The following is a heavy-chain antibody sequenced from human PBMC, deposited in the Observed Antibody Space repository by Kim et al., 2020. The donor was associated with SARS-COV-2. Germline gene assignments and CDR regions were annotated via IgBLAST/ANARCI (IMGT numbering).Heavy chain of an antibody. CDR1: EFRVSGNY. CDR2: IFRSGST. Sequence: GGSLRLSCTASEFRVSGNYMAWVRQAPGRGLEWVSTIFRSGSTFYADSVKVRFTISRDDSINTLFLQMNSLRDEDTAVYYCARDTSEYLGNHFFDLWG. D-gene: IGHD2-2*01. J-gene: IGHJ4*01. CDR3: ARDTSEYLGNHFFDL. V-gene: IGHV3-53*01.